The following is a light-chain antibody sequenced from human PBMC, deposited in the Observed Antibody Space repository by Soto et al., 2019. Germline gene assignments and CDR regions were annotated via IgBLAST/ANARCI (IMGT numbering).Light chain of an antibody. Sequence: QSVLTQPASVSGSPGQSITISCTGTNSDLGDYNYVSWYQQHPGKAPKLIISDVSHRPSGVSSRFSGSKSGNTASLTISGLQADDEAAYYCSSYTTNSVQFGGATKLTVL. CDR2: DVS. V-gene: IGLV2-14*03. J-gene: IGLJ2*01. CDR3: SSYTTNSVQ. CDR1: NSDLGDYNY.